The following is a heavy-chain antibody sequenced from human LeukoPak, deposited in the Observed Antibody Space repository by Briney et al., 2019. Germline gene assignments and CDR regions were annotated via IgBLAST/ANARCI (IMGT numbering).Heavy chain of an antibody. V-gene: IGHV4-34*01. CDR3: ARERGVGTAIYYYYYGMDV. Sequence: PSETLSLTCAVYGGSFSGYYWGWIRQPPGKGLEWFGEINHSGTTNYNTSLKSGATISVDTSKNQFSLKLSSVTAADTAVYYCARERGVGTAIYYYYYGMDVWGKGTTVTVSS. CDR2: INHSGTT. CDR1: GGSFSGYY. J-gene: IGHJ6*04. D-gene: IGHD5-18*01.